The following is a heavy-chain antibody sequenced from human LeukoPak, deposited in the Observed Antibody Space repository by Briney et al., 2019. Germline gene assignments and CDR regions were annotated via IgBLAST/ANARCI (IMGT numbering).Heavy chain of an antibody. V-gene: IGHV3-23*01. CDR3: AKETSFGNFVTIDC. CDR1: GFTSRNYV. J-gene: IGHJ4*02. D-gene: IGHD3-16*01. CDR2: ITGDGGGT. Sequence: GGSLRLSCAASGFTSRNYVMSWVRQTPEKGLEWVSAITGDGGGTNHADSVKGRFTIFRDNSKNTLYLQMNSLRAEDTAVYYCAKETSFGNFVTIDCWGRGALVTVSS.